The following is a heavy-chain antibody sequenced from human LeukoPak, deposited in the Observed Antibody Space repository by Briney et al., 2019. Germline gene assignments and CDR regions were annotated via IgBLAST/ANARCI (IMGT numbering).Heavy chain of an antibody. D-gene: IGHD1-14*01. J-gene: IGHJ5*02. CDR2: IVVGSGNT. V-gene: IGHV1-58*02. CDR3: AAYTSPSSNWFDP. Sequence: ASVKVSCKASGFTFTSSAMQWVRQARGQRLEWIGWIVVGSGNTNYAQKFQERVTITRDMSTSTAYMELSSLRSEDTAVYYCAAYTSPSSNWFDPWGQGTLVTVSS. CDR1: GFTFTSSA.